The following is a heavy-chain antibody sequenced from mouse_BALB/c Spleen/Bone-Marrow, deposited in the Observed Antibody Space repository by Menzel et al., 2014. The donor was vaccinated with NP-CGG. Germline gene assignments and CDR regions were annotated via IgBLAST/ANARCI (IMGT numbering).Heavy chain of an antibody. CDR1: GFDFSTFW. Sequence: DVHLVESGGGLVQPGGSLKLSCAASGFDFSTFWMNWVRQAPGKGLEWIGEINPDRSTINYAPSLKDKFIISRDNAKNTLYLLMSRVRSEDTALYYCARLHYYGYGAYWGQGTLVTVSA. V-gene: IGHV4-1*02. J-gene: IGHJ3*01. CDR2: INPDRSTI. D-gene: IGHD1-2*01. CDR3: ARLHYYGYGAY.